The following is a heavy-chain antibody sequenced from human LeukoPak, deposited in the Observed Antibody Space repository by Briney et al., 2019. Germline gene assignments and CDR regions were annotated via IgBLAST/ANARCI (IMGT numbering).Heavy chain of an antibody. V-gene: IGHV4-59*01. CDR3: ARAPLIVGAIGWFDP. Sequence: SETLSLTCTVSGDSISTYYWSWIRQPPGKGLEWIGYVYYSGNTNYNPSLKSRVTISVDTSKNQFSLKLSSVTAADTAVYYCARAPLIVGAIGWFDPWSQGTLVTVSS. J-gene: IGHJ5*02. D-gene: IGHD1-26*01. CDR1: GDSISTYY. CDR2: VYYSGNT.